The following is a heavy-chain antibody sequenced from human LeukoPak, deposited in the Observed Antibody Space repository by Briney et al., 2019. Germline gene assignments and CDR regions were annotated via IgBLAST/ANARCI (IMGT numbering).Heavy chain of an antibody. CDR3: ARGSSTILPYYYYMDV. J-gene: IGHJ6*03. D-gene: IGHD3-3*01. V-gene: IGHV1-69*13. Sequence: ASVKVSCKASGGTFSSYAISWVRQAPRQGLEWMGGIIPIFGTANYAQKFQGRVTITADESTSTAYMELSSLRSEDTAVYYCARGSSTILPYYYYMDVWGKGTTVTVSS. CDR1: GGTFSSYA. CDR2: IIPIFGTA.